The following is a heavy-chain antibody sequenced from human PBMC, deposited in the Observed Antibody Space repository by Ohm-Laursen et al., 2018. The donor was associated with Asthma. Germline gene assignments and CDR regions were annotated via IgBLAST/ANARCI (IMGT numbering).Heavy chain of an antibody. CDR1: GFTFRSYT. Sequence: SLRLSCAASGFTFRSYTMTWVRQAPGKGLEWVSAISGSGGSTYYADSVKGRFTISRDNSKNTLYLQMNSLRAEDTAVYYCAKDVSYDILTGYYPVDYWGQGTLVTVSS. CDR2: ISGSGGST. J-gene: IGHJ4*02. V-gene: IGHV3-23*01. D-gene: IGHD3-9*01. CDR3: AKDVSYDILTGYYPVDY.